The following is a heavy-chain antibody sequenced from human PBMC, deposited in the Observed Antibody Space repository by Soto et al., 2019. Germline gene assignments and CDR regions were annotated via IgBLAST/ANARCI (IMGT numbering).Heavy chain of an antibody. V-gene: IGHV3-15*07. CDR1: GFTFSTAW. J-gene: IGHJ4*02. D-gene: IGHD1-26*01. CDR2: IKSKTDGGTT. Sequence: EVQLVESGGGLVKPGGSLRLSCAASGFTFSTAWTNWVRQAPGKGLAWVGRIKSKTDGGTTDYAAPVKGRFTISRDALENTLYLQMNSLKSEDTSVYYCPTGGNSGHYSRFDYWGQGTLVTVSS. CDR3: PTGGNSGHYSRFDY.